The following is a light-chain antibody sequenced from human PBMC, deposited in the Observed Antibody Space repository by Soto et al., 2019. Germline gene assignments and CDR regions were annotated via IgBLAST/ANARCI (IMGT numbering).Light chain of an antibody. Sequence: AIQLTQSPSSLSASVGDRVTITSRASQGISSALAWYQQKPGKAPKLLIYDASSLEGGVPSRFSGSGSGTDFTLTISSLQPEDFATYYCQQTTFGQGTRREIK. CDR3: QQTT. CDR1: QGISSA. CDR2: DAS. V-gene: IGKV1-13*02. J-gene: IGKJ5*01.